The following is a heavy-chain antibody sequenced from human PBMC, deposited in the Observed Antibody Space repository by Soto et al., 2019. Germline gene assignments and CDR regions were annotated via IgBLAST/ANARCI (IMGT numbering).Heavy chain of an antibody. CDR1: GFTFSSYE. CDR3: ASVGQGFGVVLKGWFDT. Sequence: EVQLVESGGGLVQPGGSLRLSCAASGFTFSSYEMNWVRQDPGKGLSWVAYSSSSGSTIYYADSVKGRFTISRDNAKNSLYLQMNRLRAEDTAVYYCASVGQGFGVVLKGWFDTWGQGTLVTFSS. J-gene: IGHJ5*02. V-gene: IGHV3-48*03. D-gene: IGHD3-3*01. CDR2: SSSSGSTI.